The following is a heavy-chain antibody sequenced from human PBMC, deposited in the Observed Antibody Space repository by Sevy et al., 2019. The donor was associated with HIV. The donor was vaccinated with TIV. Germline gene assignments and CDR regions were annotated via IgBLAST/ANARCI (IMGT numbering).Heavy chain of an antibody. V-gene: IGHV3-30*02. J-gene: IGHJ6*02. CDR2: VRNDGSNK. Sequence: GGSLRLSCAASGFSLTTSDMHWVHQAPGKGPEWVAYVRNDGSNKYYADSVRDRFTISRDSPKNTLYLQMNSLRDEDTAIYYCARGRKTTEEWLEELDYYYGLDVWGQGTTVTVSS. CDR1: GFSLTTSD. CDR3: ARGRKTTEEWLEELDYYYGLDV. D-gene: IGHD2-8*01.